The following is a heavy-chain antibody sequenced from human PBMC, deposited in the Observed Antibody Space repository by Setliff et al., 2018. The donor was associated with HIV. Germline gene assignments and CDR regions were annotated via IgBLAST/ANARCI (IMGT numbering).Heavy chain of an antibody. J-gene: IGHJ4*02. Sequence: SETLSLTCTVSGDSFSSGDHYWSWIRQHPGKGLEWIGYIYHTGRTYFNESLKSRVTISVDTSKNQFSLKLNSVTAADTAVYYCARSVFYGVAATHFDFWGQGTLVTVSS. D-gene: IGHD2-15*01. V-gene: IGHV4-31*03. CDR1: GDSFSSGDHY. CDR3: ARSVFYGVAATHFDF. CDR2: IYHTGRT.